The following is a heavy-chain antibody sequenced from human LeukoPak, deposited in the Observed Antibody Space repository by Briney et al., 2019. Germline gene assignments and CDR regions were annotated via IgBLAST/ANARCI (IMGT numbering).Heavy chain of an antibody. CDR3: ARDPYSSSAFDY. J-gene: IGHJ4*02. Sequence: GGSLRLSCAASGFTFSTYSMNWVRQAPGKGLEWVSYISRSRSTIYYADSVKGRFTISRDNAKNSLDLQMNSLRAEDTAVYYCARDPYSSSAFDYWGQGTLVTVSS. CDR1: GFTFSTYS. CDR2: ISRSRSTI. D-gene: IGHD6-6*01. V-gene: IGHV3-48*01.